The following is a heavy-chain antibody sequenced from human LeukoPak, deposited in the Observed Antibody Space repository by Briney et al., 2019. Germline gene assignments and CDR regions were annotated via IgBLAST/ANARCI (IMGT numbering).Heavy chain of an antibody. J-gene: IGHJ3*02. V-gene: IGHV3-23*01. CDR2: ISGSGGST. D-gene: IGHD1-26*01. CDR1: GFTFSSYA. Sequence: QPGGSLRLSCAASGFTFSSYAMNWVRQAPGKGLEWVSGISGSGGSTYYADSVKGRFTISRDNSKNTLYLQMNSLRAEDTAVYYCVRGTGYSVLDIWGQGKMVTVSS. CDR3: VRGTGYSVLDI.